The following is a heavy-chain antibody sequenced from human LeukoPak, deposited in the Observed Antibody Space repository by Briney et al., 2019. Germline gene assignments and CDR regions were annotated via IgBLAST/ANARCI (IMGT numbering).Heavy chain of an antibody. Sequence: ASVKVSCKASGYTFTSYGINWVRQAPGQGLEWMGWISEYNGNTDYAQKVQGRVTMTKDTSTSTAYMELRSLRSDDTAVYYCARGIVGATTQIDYWGQGTLVTVSS. V-gene: IGHV1-18*01. J-gene: IGHJ4*02. CDR3: ARGIVGATTQIDY. CDR1: GYTFTSYG. CDR2: ISEYNGNT. D-gene: IGHD1-26*01.